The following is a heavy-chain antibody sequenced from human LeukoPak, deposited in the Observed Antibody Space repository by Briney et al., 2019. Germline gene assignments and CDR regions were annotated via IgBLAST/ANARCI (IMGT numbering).Heavy chain of an antibody. CDR2: ILYDGSNE. CDR1: GFTFSHYA. J-gene: IGHJ4*02. CDR3: ARGSGYSYGTLLFDY. D-gene: IGHD5-18*01. Sequence: QSGGSLRLSCAASGFTFSHYAIHWVRQAPGKGLEWVALILYDGSNEYYADSVRGRFSISRDNSKNTLYLQMNSLRAEDTAVYYCARGSGYSYGTLLFDYWGQGTLVTVSS. V-gene: IGHV3-30-3*01.